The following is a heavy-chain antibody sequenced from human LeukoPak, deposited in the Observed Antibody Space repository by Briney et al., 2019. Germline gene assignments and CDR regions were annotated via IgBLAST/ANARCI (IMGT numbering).Heavy chain of an antibody. CDR1: GFTFSSYE. CDR2: ISSSGSTI. Sequence: GGSLRLSCAASGFTFSSYEMNWVRQAPGKGLEWVSYISSSGSTIYYADSVKGRFTVSRDNSKNTLYLQMNSLRAEDTAVYYCANREYNAPWGQGTLVTVSS. D-gene: IGHD1-14*01. V-gene: IGHV3-48*03. J-gene: IGHJ5*02. CDR3: ANREYNAP.